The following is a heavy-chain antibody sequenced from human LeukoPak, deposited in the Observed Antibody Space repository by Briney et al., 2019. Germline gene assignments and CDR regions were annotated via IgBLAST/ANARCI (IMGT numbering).Heavy chain of an antibody. CDR2: INHSGST. CDR3: ARQGYNDAFDI. V-gene: IGHV4-34*01. J-gene: IGHJ3*02. Sequence: SETLSLTCAVYGGSFSGYYWSWIRQPPGKGLEWIGEINHSGSTNYNPSLKSRVTISVDTSKNQFSLKLSSVTAADTAVYYCARQGYNDAFDIWGQGTLVTVSS. CDR1: GGSFSGYY. D-gene: IGHD5-18*01.